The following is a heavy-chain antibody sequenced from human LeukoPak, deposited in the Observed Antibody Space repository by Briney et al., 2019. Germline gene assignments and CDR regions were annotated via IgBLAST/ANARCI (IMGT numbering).Heavy chain of an antibody. Sequence: KSSETLCLTCTVSGGSISSSSYYWGWIRQPPGKGLEWIGSIYYSGSTYYNPSLKSRVTISVDTSKSQFSLKLSSVTAADTAVYYCARITGNYFDYWGQGTLVTVSS. D-gene: IGHD1-14*01. CDR3: ARITGNYFDY. CDR1: GGSISSSSYY. V-gene: IGHV4-39*07. CDR2: IYYSGST. J-gene: IGHJ4*02.